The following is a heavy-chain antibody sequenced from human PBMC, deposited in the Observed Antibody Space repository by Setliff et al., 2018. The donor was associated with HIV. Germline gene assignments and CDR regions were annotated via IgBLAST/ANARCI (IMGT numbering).Heavy chain of an antibody. CDR1: GFSFSSYS. CDR3: TRDGGEY. Sequence: GGSLRLSCGASGFSFSSYSMNWVRQAPGKGLEWVSYISGSGGVMAYADSVKGRFTVSRDNAENSVYLQMNGLRVDDTALYYCTRDGGEYWGEGTLVTVSS. D-gene: IGHD3-16*01. J-gene: IGHJ4*02. CDR2: ISGSGGVM. V-gene: IGHV3-48*04.